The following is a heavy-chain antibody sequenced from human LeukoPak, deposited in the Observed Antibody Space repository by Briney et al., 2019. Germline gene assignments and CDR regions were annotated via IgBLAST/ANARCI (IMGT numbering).Heavy chain of an antibody. J-gene: IGHJ5*02. D-gene: IGHD3-10*01. V-gene: IGHV4-39*02. CDR1: GGSISNTYYY. CDR3: ARGHYFASGNYYRGWFDP. CDR2: IYYSGST. Sequence: SETLSLTCTVSGGSISNTYYYWAWIRQPPGKGLEWIGTIYYSGSTYYNPSLQSRVTTSVDTSKNHFSLKMRSVTAADTAVYYCARGHYFASGNYYRGWFDPWGQGSLVTVSS.